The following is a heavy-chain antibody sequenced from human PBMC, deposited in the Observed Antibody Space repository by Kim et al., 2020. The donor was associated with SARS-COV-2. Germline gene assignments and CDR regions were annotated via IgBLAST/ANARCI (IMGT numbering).Heavy chain of an antibody. D-gene: IGHD3-3*01. CDR1: GYTFTSYD. Sequence: ASVKVSCKASGYTFTSYDINWVRQATGQGLEWMGWMNPNSGNPGYAQKFQGRVTMTRNTSISTAYMELSSLRSEDTAVYYCARSRLRFLEWLLVRYYYGMDVGGQGTTVTVSS. CDR2: MNPNSGNP. CDR3: ARSRLRFLEWLLVRYYYGMDV. J-gene: IGHJ6*02. V-gene: IGHV1-8*01.